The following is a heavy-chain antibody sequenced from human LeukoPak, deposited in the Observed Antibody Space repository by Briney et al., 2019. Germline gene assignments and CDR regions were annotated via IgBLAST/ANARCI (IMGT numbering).Heavy chain of an antibody. V-gene: IGHV3-11*01. J-gene: IGHJ5*02. CDR1: GFTFSDYY. D-gene: IGHD2-8*01. CDR3: AREGSGGYCTNGVCYLSWFDP. Sequence: GGSLRLSCAASGFTFSDYYMSWIRQAPGEGLEWVSYISSSGSTIYYADSVKGRFTISRDNAKNSLYLQMNSLRAEDTAVYYCAREGSGGYCTNGVCYLSWFDPWGQGTLVTVPS. CDR2: ISSSGSTI.